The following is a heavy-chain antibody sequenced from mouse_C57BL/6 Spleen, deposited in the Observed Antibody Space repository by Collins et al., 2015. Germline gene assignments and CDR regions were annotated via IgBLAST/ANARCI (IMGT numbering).Heavy chain of an antibody. CDR2: INTYTGEP. V-gene: IGHV9-3-1*01. J-gene: IGHJ3*01. Sequence: QIQLVQSGPELKKPGETVKISCKASGYTFTNYGMNWVKQAPGKGLKWMGWINTYTGEPTYADDFKGRFAFSLETSASTAYLQINNLKNEDTATYFYARGLYYRYDERFAYWGQGTLVTVSA. CDR1: GYTFTNYG. D-gene: IGHD2-14*01. CDR3: ARGLYYRYDERFAY.